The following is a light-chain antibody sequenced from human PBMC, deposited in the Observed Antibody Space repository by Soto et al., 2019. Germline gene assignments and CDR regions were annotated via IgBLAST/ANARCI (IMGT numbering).Light chain of an antibody. CDR1: ESVSNN. J-gene: IGKJ4*01. V-gene: IGKV3-15*01. Sequence: EIVMTQSPATLSVSPGERATLSCRASESVSNNLAWYQQKYGQAPRLLIYHASTRATGIPARFSGSGSGTELSLTISSLQSEDFALYYCQQYNEWPLTFGGGTKVAIK. CDR2: HAS. CDR3: QQYNEWPLT.